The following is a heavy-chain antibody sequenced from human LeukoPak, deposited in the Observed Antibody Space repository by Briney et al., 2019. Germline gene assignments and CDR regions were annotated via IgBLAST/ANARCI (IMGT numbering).Heavy chain of an antibody. Sequence: KPGGSLRLSCAASGFTFSSYSMNWVRQAPGKGLEWVSSISSSSSYIYYAGSVKGRFTISRDNAKNSLYLQMNSLRAEDTAVYYCARDPEFAVVVPAATDYWGQGTLVTVSS. V-gene: IGHV3-21*01. CDR1: GFTFSSYS. CDR3: ARDPEFAVVVPAATDY. D-gene: IGHD2-2*01. J-gene: IGHJ4*02. CDR2: ISSSSSYI.